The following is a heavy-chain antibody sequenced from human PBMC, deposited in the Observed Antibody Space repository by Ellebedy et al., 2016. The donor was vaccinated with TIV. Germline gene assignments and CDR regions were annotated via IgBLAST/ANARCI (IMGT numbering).Heavy chain of an antibody. J-gene: IGHJ4*02. CDR1: GFTFSTYA. CDR3: AKVGHDQGDYGLSYFDR. CDR2: ISGGGGST. D-gene: IGHD4-17*01. V-gene: IGHV3-23*01. Sequence: GGSLRLSCAASGFTFSTYAMSWVRQAPGKGLEWVSAISGGGGSTYYTDSVRGRFTISRDNYKNRLYLQMNTLRADDTATYHCAKVGHDQGDYGLSYFDRWGQGTLVTVSS.